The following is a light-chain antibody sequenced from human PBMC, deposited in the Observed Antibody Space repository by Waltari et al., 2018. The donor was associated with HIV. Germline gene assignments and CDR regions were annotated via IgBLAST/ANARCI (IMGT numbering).Light chain of an antibody. CDR1: SSDVGVYNY. V-gene: IGLV2-8*01. Sequence: QSALTLPPSASGSPGQSVTISCTGTSSDVGVYNYISWYTQHPGKAPKLMIFEVTKRPSGVPDRFSGSKSGNTAPLTVSGLQAEDEAVYYCCSYAGSDVVFGGGTKLTVL. CDR3: CSYAGSDVV. CDR2: EVT. J-gene: IGLJ2*01.